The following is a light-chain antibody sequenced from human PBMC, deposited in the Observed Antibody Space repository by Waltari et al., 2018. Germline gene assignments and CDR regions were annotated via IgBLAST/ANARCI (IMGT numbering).Light chain of an antibody. V-gene: IGLV4-69*01. Sequence: LVLTQSPSASASRGASFKVTFTLTSGHSTNISPCRQQQPEKGPRYLMNVNSDGSHNKGVGIPDRFSGSSSGAERYLTISSLQSEDEADYYCQTGGHGTWVFGGGTRLTVL. CDR3: QTGGHGTWV. CDR1: SGHSTNI. J-gene: IGLJ3*02. CDR2: VNSDGSH.